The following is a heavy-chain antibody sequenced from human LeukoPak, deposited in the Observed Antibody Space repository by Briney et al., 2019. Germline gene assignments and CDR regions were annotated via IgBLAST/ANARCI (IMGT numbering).Heavy chain of an antibody. D-gene: IGHD6-6*01. J-gene: IGHJ3*02. CDR2: INHSGST. V-gene: IGHV4-34*01. CDR3: ARAAARPDAFDI. Sequence: SETLSLTCAVYGGSFSGYYWSWIRQPPGKGLEWIGEINHSGSTNYNPSLKSRVTISVDTSKNQFSLKLSSVTAADTAVYYCARAAARPDAFDIWGQGTMVTASS. CDR1: GGSFSGYY.